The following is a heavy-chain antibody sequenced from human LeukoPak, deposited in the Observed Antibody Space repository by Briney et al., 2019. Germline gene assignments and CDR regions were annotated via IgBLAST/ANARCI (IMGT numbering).Heavy chain of an antibody. CDR2: IKQDGSDK. Sequence: GGSLRLSCEGSGFTFSNYWMSWVRQAPGKGLEWVANIKQDGSDKYYVDSVKGRFTISRDNVKNSLYLQMSSLRAEDTAVYYCARESRGQWLVSEYWYFDLWGRGTLVTVSS. CDR3: ARESRGQWLVSEYWYFDL. J-gene: IGHJ2*01. V-gene: IGHV3-7*01. D-gene: IGHD6-19*01. CDR1: GFTFSNYW.